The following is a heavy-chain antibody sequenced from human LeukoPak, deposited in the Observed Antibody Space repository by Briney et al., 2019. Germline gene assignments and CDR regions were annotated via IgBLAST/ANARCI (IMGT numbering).Heavy chain of an antibody. V-gene: IGHV1-2*02. CDR1: GNTFTGYY. CDR2: INPNSGGT. Sequence: ASVKVSCRASGNTFTGYYMHWGRQAPGHGLEWMGWINPNSGGTNYAQKLQGRVTMTRDTSISTAHMEPSRLRSDDTAVHYCARGWVRERYVFPPNFDYWGQGTLVTVSS. CDR3: ARGWVRERYVFPPNFDY. D-gene: IGHD3-10*01. J-gene: IGHJ4*02.